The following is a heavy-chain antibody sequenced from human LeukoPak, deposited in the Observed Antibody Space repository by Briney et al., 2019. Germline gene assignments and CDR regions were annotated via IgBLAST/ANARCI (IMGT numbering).Heavy chain of an antibody. CDR3: ARLIRGYYSY. V-gene: IGHV4-39*01. CDR2: IYYSGST. Sequence: SETLSLTCTVSGGSISRSNYYWGWIRQPPGKGLEWIGNIYYSGSTYYNPSLKSRVTISVDTSKNQFSLKLSSMTATDTAVYFCARLIRGYYSYWGQGTLVTVSS. J-gene: IGHJ4*02. CDR1: GGSISRSNYY. D-gene: IGHD3-22*01.